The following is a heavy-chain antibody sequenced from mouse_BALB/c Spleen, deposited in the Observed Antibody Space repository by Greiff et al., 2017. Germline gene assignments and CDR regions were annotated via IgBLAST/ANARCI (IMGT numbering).Heavy chain of an antibody. CDR3: ARNWDWGDY. Sequence: VQLQQPGAELVMPGASVKMSCKASGYTFTDYWMHWVKQRPGQGLEWIGAIDTSDSYTSYNQKFKGMATLTVDESSSTAYMQLSSLTSEDSAVYYCARNWDWGDYWGQGTTLTVSS. J-gene: IGHJ2*01. V-gene: IGHV1-69*01. CDR1: GYTFTDYW. CDR2: IDTSDSYT. D-gene: IGHD4-1*01.